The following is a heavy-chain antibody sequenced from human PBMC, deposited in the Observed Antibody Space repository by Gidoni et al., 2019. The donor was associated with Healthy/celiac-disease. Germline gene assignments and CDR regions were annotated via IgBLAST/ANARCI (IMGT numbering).Heavy chain of an antibody. D-gene: IGHD3-9*01. V-gene: IGHV3-30*18. Sequence: QVQLVESGGGLVQPGRSLRLSCALSGFTFRSYGMLWVRQAPGKGLEWVAVISYDGSNKYYADSVKGRFTISRDNSKNTLYLQMNSLRAEDTAVYYCAKDSGFRRNEYGPSYWGQGTLVTVSS. CDR3: AKDSGFRRNEYGPSY. CDR2: ISYDGSNK. CDR1: GFTFRSYG. J-gene: IGHJ4*02.